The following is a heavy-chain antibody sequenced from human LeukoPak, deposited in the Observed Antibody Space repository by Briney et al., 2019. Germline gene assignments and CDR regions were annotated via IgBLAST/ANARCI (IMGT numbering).Heavy chain of an antibody. D-gene: IGHD4-17*01. J-gene: IGHJ4*02. Sequence: ASVKVSCKASGYTFTSYGVSWVRQAPGQGLEWMGWISAYNGNTNYAQKLQGRVTMTTDTSTSTACMELRSLRSDDTAVYYCARVLFYGDHRGFDYWGQGTLVTVSS. CDR1: GYTFTSYG. CDR2: ISAYNGNT. V-gene: IGHV1-18*01. CDR3: ARVLFYGDHRGFDY.